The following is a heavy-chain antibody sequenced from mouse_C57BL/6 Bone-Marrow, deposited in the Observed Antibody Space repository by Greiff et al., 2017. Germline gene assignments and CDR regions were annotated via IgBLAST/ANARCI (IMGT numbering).Heavy chain of an antibody. J-gene: IGHJ4*01. Sequence: EVQLQQSGPELVKPGASVKISCKASGYTFTDYYMNWVKQSHGKSLEWLGDINPNNGGTSYNQKFKGKATLTVDKSSSTAYMERRSLTSEDSAVYYCARGDPRAMDYWGQGTSVTVSS. D-gene: IGHD3-3*01. CDR2: INPNNGGT. V-gene: IGHV1-26*01. CDR3: ARGDPRAMDY. CDR1: GYTFTDYY.